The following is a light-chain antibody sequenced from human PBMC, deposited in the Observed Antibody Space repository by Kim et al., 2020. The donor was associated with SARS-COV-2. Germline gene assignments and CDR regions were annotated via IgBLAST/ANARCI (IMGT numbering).Light chain of an antibody. J-gene: IGLJ3*02. Sequence: QTVVTQEPSLTVSPGGTVTLTCASSTGTVTSDYYPNWFQQIPGQAPRALIYSTSNKYSWTAARFSGSLLGGKAALTLSGVRPEDEAEYYCLIYYRGTLVFGGGTQLTVL. CDR2: STS. CDR1: TGTVTSDYY. CDR3: LIYYRGTLV. V-gene: IGLV7-43*01.